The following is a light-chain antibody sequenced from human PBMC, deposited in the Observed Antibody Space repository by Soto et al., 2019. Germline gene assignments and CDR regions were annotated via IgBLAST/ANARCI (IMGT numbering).Light chain of an antibody. V-gene: IGLV1-44*01. Sequence: QLVLTQPPSASGTPGQRVTISCSGRSSRIASNTENRNQQLPGTAPKLLIYSNNQRPSGVPDRVSGSKSGNSASLAISGLLFEDEADYYCAAWDDSLHDVVFGGGTQLTV. J-gene: IGLJ2*01. CDR2: SNN. CDR3: AAWDDSLHDVV. CDR1: SSRIASNT.